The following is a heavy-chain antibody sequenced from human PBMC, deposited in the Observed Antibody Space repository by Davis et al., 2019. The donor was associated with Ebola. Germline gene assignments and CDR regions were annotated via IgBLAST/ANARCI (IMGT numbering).Heavy chain of an antibody. D-gene: IGHD2-15*01. V-gene: IGHV1-18*01. J-gene: IGHJ6*04. CDR1: GGTFTNYA. CDR3: ARAGVVAATSQPGYYYGMDV. CDR2: ISAYSGNT. Sequence: AASVKVSCKTSGGTFTNYAVNWVRQAPGQGLEWMGWISAYSGNTNYAQRLQGRVSMTTDTSTSTAYMELRSLRSDDTAVYYCARAGVVAATSQPGYYYGMDVWGKGTTVTVSS.